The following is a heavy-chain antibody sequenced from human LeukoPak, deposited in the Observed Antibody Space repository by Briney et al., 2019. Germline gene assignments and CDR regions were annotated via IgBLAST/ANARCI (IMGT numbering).Heavy chain of an antibody. J-gene: IGHJ5*02. V-gene: IGHV1-2*02. CDR3: AREGGGYYYDSSGYYNWFDP. D-gene: IGHD3-22*01. CDR2: INPNSGGT. CDR1: GYTFTGYY. Sequence: ASVKVSCKASGYTFTGYYMHWVRQAPGQGLEWMGWINPNSGGTNYAQKFQGRVTMTRDTSISTAYMELSRPRSDDTAMYYCAREGGGYYYDSSGYYNWFDPWGQGTLVTVSS.